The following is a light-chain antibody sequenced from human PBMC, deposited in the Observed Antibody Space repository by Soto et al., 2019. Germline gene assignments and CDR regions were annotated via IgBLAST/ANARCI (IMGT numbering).Light chain of an antibody. CDR3: CSYAGSYSSDYV. CDR1: SRDIGAYNY. Sequence: QSALTHPRSVSGSPGQSVAISCTGTSRDIGAYNYVSWYQQHPGKTPKLMIYDVNQRPSGVPDRFSGSKSGNTASLTISGLQAEDEADYYCCSYAGSYSSDYVFGTGTKVTVL. CDR2: DVN. V-gene: IGLV2-11*01. J-gene: IGLJ1*01.